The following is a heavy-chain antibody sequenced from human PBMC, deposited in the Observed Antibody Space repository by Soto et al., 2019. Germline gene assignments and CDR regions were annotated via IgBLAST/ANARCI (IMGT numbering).Heavy chain of an antibody. CDR1: GFIFATHT. Sequence: VQLVESGGGLVKPGGSLRLSCAASGFIFATHTINWVRQAPGKGLEWVSAINGSGIYTRYADSVKGRFTISRDNAKASLYLQMNSPGAEDTAVYYCVKEGISNYNEYVDYWGQGTLVTVSS. CDR2: INGSGIYT. J-gene: IGHJ4*02. D-gene: IGHD4-4*01. V-gene: IGHV3-21*02. CDR3: VKEGISNYNEYVDY.